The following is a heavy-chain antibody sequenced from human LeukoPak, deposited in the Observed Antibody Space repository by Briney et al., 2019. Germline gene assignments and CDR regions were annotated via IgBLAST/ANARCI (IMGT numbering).Heavy chain of an antibody. J-gene: IGHJ4*02. CDR1: GFTFSRYW. V-gene: IGHV3-7*01. CDR2: IKQDGSEK. CDR3: VTQHDYADY. Sequence: GGSLRLSCAASGFTFSRYWMSWVRQAPGKGLEWVANIKQDGSEKNYVDSVKGRFTISRDNAKNSLYLQMNSLRPEDTSVYFCVTQHDYADYWGQGTLVTVSS. D-gene: IGHD4/OR15-4a*01.